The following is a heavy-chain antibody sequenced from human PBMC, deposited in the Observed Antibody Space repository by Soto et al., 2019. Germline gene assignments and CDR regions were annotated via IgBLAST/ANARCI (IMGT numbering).Heavy chain of an antibody. Sequence: QVQLQESGPGLVRPSQILSLNCTVSGGSMTSGGYYWNWIRHPPGMGLVWIGFIHNSGSLYYNPSLRSRLLISLDTSKNQFSLRLSSVTVADSAVYYCARRGDTLPSFYFGMDVWGQGTTVTVSS. CDR2: IHNSGSL. CDR3: ARRGDTLPSFYFGMDV. CDR1: GGSMTSGGYY. V-gene: IGHV4-31*03. D-gene: IGHD2-21*02. J-gene: IGHJ6*02.